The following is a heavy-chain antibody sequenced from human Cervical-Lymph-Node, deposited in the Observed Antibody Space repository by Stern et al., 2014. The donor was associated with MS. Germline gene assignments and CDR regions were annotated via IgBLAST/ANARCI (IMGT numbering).Heavy chain of an antibody. CDR1: GFTFSSYS. J-gene: IGHJ3*02. V-gene: IGHV3-21*01. CDR3: ARDYHYYDSSGYYDDAFDI. CDR2: ISSSSSYI. Sequence: EVQLVESGGGLVKPGGSLRLSCAASGFTFSSYSMNWVRPAPGKGLEWVSSISSSSSYIYYADSVKGRFTISRDNAKNSLYLQMNSLRAEDTAVYYCARDYHYYDSSGYYDDAFDIWGQGTMVTVSS. D-gene: IGHD3-22*01.